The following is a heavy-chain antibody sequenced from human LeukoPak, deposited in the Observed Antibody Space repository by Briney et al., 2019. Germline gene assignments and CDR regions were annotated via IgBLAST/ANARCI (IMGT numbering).Heavy chain of an antibody. V-gene: IGHV4-59*12. CDR1: GGSINNY. J-gene: IGHJ4*02. Sequence: SETLSLTCAISGGSINNYWSWIRQPPRKGLEWMGYVFYSGGTNYNPSLKSRVTISVDTSKNQFSLKLSSVTAADTAVYYCARRTYYPYYFDYWGQGTLVTVSS. CDR3: ARRTYYPYYFDY. D-gene: IGHD2-21*01. CDR2: VFYSGGT.